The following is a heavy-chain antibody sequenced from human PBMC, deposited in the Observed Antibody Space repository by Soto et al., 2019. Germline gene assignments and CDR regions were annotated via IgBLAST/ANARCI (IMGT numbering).Heavy chain of an antibody. Sequence: PSRTLSLACSFSVAAIIDYYWTWIRQPPGKGLEWIGYTSDSGSTNYNPSLRSRATMSLATSNNQFSLQLTSVTAADTAVYYCARGGDIQLWLAFDYWGQGAPVTVSS. CDR2: TSDSGST. CDR1: VAAIIDYY. D-gene: IGHD5-18*01. CDR3: ARGGDIQLWLAFDY. V-gene: IGHV4-59*01. J-gene: IGHJ4*02.